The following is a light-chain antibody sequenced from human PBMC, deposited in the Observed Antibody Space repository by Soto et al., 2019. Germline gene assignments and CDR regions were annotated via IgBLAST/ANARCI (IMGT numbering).Light chain of an antibody. V-gene: IGKV1-5*03. J-gene: IGKJ1*01. Sequence: DIQMTQSPSTLSASVGDRVTITCRASQSISSWLAWYQQKPGKAPKLLIYKASSLESGVPSRFSGSGSGTEFTLTISSLHPDDFATYYCQQYNNYPCTFGQGTKVEIK. CDR2: KAS. CDR3: QQYNNYPCT. CDR1: QSISSW.